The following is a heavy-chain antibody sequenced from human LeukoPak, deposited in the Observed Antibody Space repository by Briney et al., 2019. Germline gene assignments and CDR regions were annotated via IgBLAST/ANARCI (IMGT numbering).Heavy chain of an antibody. J-gene: IGHJ3*02. D-gene: IGHD2-2*01. CDR3: ARVVSGDIVVVPAVPGHDAFDI. Sequence: SETLSLTCSVSGGSISSGSYYWSWIRQPAGKGLEWIGRIYTSGSTNYNPSLKSRVTMSVDTSKNQFSLKLSSVTAADTAVYYCARVVSGDIVVVPAVPGHDAFDIWGQGTMVTVSS. CDR1: GGSISSGSYY. CDR2: IYTSGST. V-gene: IGHV4-61*02.